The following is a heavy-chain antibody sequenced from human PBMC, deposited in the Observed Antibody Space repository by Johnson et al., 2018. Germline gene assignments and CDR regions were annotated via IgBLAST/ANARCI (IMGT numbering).Heavy chain of an antibody. V-gene: IGHV3-21*06. Sequence: VQLGESGGTLVKPGGSLRLSCVASGFAFNTYTMNWVRQAPGKGLEWVSSISTSSRFIYYADSVRGRFTISRDNAKNSLYLHMDSLRAEATAICYCVRQPLNFYHYYMDVWGKGTTVTVSS. CDR1: GFAFNTYT. CDR3: VRQPLNFYHYYMDV. CDR2: ISTSSRFI. J-gene: IGHJ6*03.